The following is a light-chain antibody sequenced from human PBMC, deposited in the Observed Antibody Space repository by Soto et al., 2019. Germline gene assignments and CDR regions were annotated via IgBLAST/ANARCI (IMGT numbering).Light chain of an antibody. CDR2: DVS. V-gene: IGLV2-14*01. Sequence: QSALTQPASVSGSPGQSITISCTGTSSDVGGYNYVSWYQQHPGKAPKLMIYDVSNRPSGVSNRFSGSKSGNTASLTISGLQAEDEDAYYCSSYTSSSTLYVFGTGTKLTVL. CDR1: SSDVGGYNY. J-gene: IGLJ1*01. CDR3: SSYTSSSTLYV.